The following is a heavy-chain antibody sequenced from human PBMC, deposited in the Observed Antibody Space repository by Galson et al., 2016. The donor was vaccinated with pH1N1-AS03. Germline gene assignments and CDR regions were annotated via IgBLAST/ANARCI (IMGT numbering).Heavy chain of an antibody. CDR1: GFAFDDYA. D-gene: IGHD3-3*01. Sequence: SLRLSCAASGFAFDDYAVHWVRQRPGKGLEWVAGISWNSGRVGYADFVKGRFIISRDNAKNSVYLQMSSLRAEDTAVYYCAKDKSPGVAATEVYCFESWGQGARVNVSS. CDR2: ISWNSGRV. CDR3: AKDKSPGVAATEVYCFES. V-gene: IGHV3-9*01. J-gene: IGHJ4*02.